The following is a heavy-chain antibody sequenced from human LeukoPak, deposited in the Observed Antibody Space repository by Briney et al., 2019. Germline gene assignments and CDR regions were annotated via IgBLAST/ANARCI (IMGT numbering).Heavy chain of an antibody. Sequence: GGSLRLSCAASGFTFSSYAMSWVRQAPGKGLEWVSAISGSGGSTYYADSVKGRFTISRDNSMNTLYLQMNSLRPEDTAVYYCAQDFWSFRDYWGQGTLVTVSS. V-gene: IGHV3-23*01. D-gene: IGHD3-3*01. CDR2: ISGSGGST. CDR1: GFTFSSYA. CDR3: AQDFWSFRDY. J-gene: IGHJ4*02.